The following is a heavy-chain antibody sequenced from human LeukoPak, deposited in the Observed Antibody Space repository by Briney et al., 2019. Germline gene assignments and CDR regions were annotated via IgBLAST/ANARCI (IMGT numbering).Heavy chain of an antibody. D-gene: IGHD3-22*01. Sequence: GGSLRLSCAASGFTFSGYSMNWVRQAPGKGLEWVSRINHDGSSTNYADSAKGRFTISRDNAKNTVYLQMNSLRAEDTAVYYCVRDWGYDSSGYWQKYFDTWGQGTLVTVSS. CDR2: INHDGSST. V-gene: IGHV3-74*01. CDR3: VRDWGYDSSGYWQKYFDT. J-gene: IGHJ4*02. CDR1: GFTFSGYS.